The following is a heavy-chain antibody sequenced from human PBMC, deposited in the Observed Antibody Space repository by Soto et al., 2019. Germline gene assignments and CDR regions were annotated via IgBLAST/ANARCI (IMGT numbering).Heavy chain of an antibody. CDR3: ARHAVGYDSSGYYYYYGMDV. J-gene: IGHJ6*02. D-gene: IGHD3-22*01. CDR2: IDPSDSQT. Sequence: RGESLKISCKGSGYSFAGYWITWVRQKPGKGLEWMGRIDPSDSQTYYSPSFRGHVTISVTKSITTVFLQWSSLRASDTAMYYCARHAVGYDSSGYYYYYGMDVWGQGTTVTVSS. V-gene: IGHV5-10-1*01. CDR1: GYSFAGYW.